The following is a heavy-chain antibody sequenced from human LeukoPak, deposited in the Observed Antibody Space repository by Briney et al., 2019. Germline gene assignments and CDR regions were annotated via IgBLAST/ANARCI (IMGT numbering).Heavy chain of an antibody. CDR3: ARDLSLHLSKPRHCGGPDY. D-gene: IGHD2-21*01. V-gene: IGHV3-48*01. CDR2: ISSSSSTI. CDR1: GFTFSSYS. J-gene: IGHJ4*02. Sequence: GGSLRLSCAASGFTFSSYSMNWVRQAPGKGLEWVSYISSSSSTIYYADSVKGRFTISRDNAKNSLYLQMNSLRAEDTAVYYCARDLSLHLSKPRHCGGPDYWGQGTLVTVSS.